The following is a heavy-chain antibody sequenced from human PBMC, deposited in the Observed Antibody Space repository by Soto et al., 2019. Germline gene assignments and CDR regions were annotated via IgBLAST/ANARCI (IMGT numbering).Heavy chain of an antibody. J-gene: IGHJ6*02. CDR1: GYPFTSYD. CDR3: ARVMIVATIYYYYYYGMDV. CDR2: MNPNCGNT. Sequence: ASVKVSCKASGYPFTSYDINWVRQATGQGLEWMGWMNPNCGNTGYAQKFQGRVTMTRNTSISTAYMELSSLRSEDTAGYYCARVMIVATIYYYYYYGMDVWGQGTTVTVSS. V-gene: IGHV1-8*01. D-gene: IGHD5-12*01.